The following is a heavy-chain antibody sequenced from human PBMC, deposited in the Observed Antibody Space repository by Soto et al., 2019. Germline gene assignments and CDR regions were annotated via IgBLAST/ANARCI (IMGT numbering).Heavy chain of an antibody. CDR1: GFTFTNFY. J-gene: IGHJ6*02. D-gene: IGHD6-19*01. CDR2: ITSNGVSI. Sequence: GGSLRLSCAASGFTFTNFYMIWIRQAPGKGLEWVSYITSNGVSIHYADTVMGRFTISRDIAKNSLFLQMNSLRAEDTAFYYCGGQWRLKGYSGLAVWGQGPRSPSP. CDR3: GGQWRLKGYSGLAV. V-gene: IGHV3-11*01.